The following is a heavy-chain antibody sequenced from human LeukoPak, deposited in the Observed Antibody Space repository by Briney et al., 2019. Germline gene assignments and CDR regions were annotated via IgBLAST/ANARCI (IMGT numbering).Heavy chain of an antibody. V-gene: IGHV1-46*03. CDR1: GYTFTSYY. Sequence: ASVKVSCKASGYTFTSYYMHWVRQAPGQGLEWMGIINPSGGSTSYAQKFQGRVTMTGDTSTSTVYMELSSLRSEDTAVYYCAAHRSGYSPFYYYMDVWGKGTTVTVSS. CDR2: INPSGGST. J-gene: IGHJ6*03. CDR3: AAHRSGYSPFYYYMDV. D-gene: IGHD3-22*01.